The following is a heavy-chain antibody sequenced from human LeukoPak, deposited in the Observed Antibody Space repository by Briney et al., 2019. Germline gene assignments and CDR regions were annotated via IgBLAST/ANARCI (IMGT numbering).Heavy chain of an antibody. J-gene: IGHJ4*02. Sequence: GGSLRLSCAASGFTFNIFWMTWVRQAPGRGLEWVANIKHDGSEEYYVDSVKGRFTISRDNAKNTPILQMNSLRGEDTAVYYCARALGNSTGDYWGQGTLVTVSS. CDR1: GFTFNIFW. V-gene: IGHV3-7*04. CDR2: IKHDGSEE. D-gene: IGHD7-27*01. CDR3: ARALGNSTGDY.